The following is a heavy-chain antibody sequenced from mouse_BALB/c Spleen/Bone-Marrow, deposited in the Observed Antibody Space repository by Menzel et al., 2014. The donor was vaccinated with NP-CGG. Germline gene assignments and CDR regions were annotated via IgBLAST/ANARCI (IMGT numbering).Heavy chain of an antibody. V-gene: IGHV1S81*02. Sequence: QVQLQQSGAELVKPGASVKLSCKASGYTFTSYWMHWVKQRPGQGLEWIGEINPSNGRTNYNEKFKSKATLTVDKSSNTAYMQLSSLTSEDSAVYYCAYDYDPSYAMDYWGQGTSVTVSS. J-gene: IGHJ4*01. CDR2: INPSNGRT. CDR3: AYDYDPSYAMDY. CDR1: GYTFTSYW. D-gene: IGHD2-4*01.